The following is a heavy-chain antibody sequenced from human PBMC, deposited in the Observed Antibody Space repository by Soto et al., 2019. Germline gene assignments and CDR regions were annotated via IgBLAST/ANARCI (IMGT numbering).Heavy chain of an antibody. D-gene: IGHD3-3*01. CDR3: APYYELGRGHHPH. Sequence: EVQLVESGGGLVKPGGSLRLSCAASGFSFTNTWMHWVRQAPGKGLEWVGRIKSRGDGETTDYAATVKGRFTISSDYSGYALYVQMKRLKSEVSDVDYCAPYYELGRGHHPHWGQGILVIVSS. CDR1: GFSFTNTW. J-gene: IGHJ4*02. CDR2: IKSRGDGETT. V-gene: IGHV3-15*07.